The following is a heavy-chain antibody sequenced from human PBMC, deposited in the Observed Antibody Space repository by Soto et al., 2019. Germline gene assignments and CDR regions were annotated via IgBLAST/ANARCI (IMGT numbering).Heavy chain of an antibody. V-gene: IGHV1-69*13. Sequence: GASVKVSCKASGGTFGSQGIAWVRQAPGQGLEWMGGFIAMLGTPTYAKKVQGRATISADESLTSSYLELRSLRSEDTGVYLCARGAMANFDYWGQGTVVTVSS. D-gene: IGHD5-18*01. CDR3: ARGAMANFDY. CDR1: GGTFGSQG. J-gene: IGHJ4*02. CDR2: FIAMLGTP.